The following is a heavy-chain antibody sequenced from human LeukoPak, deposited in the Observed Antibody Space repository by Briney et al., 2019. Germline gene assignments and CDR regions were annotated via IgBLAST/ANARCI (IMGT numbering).Heavy chain of an antibody. J-gene: IGHJ6*03. V-gene: IGHV4-34*01. CDR1: GGSFSNYY. Sequence: SSETLSLTCAVYGGSFSNYYWSWIRQPPGKGLEWIGEINDSGRINYNPSLMSRVTISVDTSKNQFSLRLTSVTARDTAVYNCARRWNYGRNSYIDVWGKGATVSVSS. D-gene: IGHD1-7*01. CDR2: INDSGRI. CDR3: ARRWNYGRNSYIDV.